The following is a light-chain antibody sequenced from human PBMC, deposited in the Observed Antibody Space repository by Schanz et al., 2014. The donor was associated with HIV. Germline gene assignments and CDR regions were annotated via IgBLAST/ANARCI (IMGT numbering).Light chain of an antibody. V-gene: IGKV1-13*02. J-gene: IGKJ1*01. CDR3: QQYGTISWT. CDR2: DAS. Sequence: IQMTQSPSTLSASVGDRVTITCRASQGISSALAWYQQEPGKAPKLLIYDASSLESGVPSRFSGSGSGTEFALTISSLQPDDFATYYCQQYGTISWTFGQGTTVEAK. CDR1: QGISSA.